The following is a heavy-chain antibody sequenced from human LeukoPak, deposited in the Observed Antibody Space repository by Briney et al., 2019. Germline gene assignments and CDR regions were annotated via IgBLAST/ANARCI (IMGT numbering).Heavy chain of an antibody. CDR1: GGSISSGDYY. J-gene: IGHJ5*02. V-gene: IGHV4-30-4*08. Sequence: PSETLSLTCTVSGGSISSGDYYWSWIRQPPGKGLEWIGYIYYSGSTYYNPSLKSRVTISVDTSKNQFSLKLSSVTAADTAVYHCARGRNIVVVPAAIGGAWFDPWGQGTLVTVSS. CDR2: IYYSGST. CDR3: ARGRNIVVVPAAIGGAWFDP. D-gene: IGHD2-2*01.